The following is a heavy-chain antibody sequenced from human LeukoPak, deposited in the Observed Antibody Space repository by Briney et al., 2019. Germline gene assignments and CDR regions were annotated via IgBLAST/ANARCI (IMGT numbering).Heavy chain of an antibody. J-gene: IGHJ3*02. CDR2: ISGSGSAT. D-gene: IGHD4-17*01. Sequence: GGSLRLSCAASGFTFRSYAMNWVRQAPGKGLEWVSAISGSGSATYYADSVKGRFTISRDNSKNTLYLQTISLRAEDTAVYYCAKDQYGEAFDIWGPGTMVTVSS. CDR3: AKDQYGEAFDI. CDR1: GFTFRSYA. V-gene: IGHV3-23*01.